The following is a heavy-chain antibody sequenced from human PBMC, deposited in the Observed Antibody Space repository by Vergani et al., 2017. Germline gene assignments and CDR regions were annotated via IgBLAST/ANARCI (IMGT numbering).Heavy chain of an antibody. Sequence: QVQLQQWGAGLLKPSETLSLTCAVYGGSFSGYYWSWIRQPPGKGLEWIGEINHSGSTNYNPSLKSRVTISVDTSKNQFSLKLSSVTAADTAVYYCARETSLGGSTIDYWGQGTLVTVTS. D-gene: IGHD3-16*01. CDR1: GGSFSGYY. V-gene: IGHV4-34*01. J-gene: IGHJ4*02. CDR3: ARETSLGGSTIDY. CDR2: INHSGST.